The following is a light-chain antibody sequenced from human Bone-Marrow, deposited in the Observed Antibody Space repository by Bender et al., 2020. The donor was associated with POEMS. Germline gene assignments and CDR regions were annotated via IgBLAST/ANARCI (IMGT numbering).Light chain of an antibody. CDR2: DDS. J-gene: IGLJ3*02. Sequence: SYELTQPPSVSVAPGQTASITCGGDNLETKSVHWYQRKPGQAPVLFVYDDSDRSLGIPERFSGSNAGNTATLTISGVEAGDEADYYCQVWDSSSDHRVFGGGTKLTVL. CDR3: QVWDSSSDHRV. CDR1: NLETKS. V-gene: IGLV3-21*02.